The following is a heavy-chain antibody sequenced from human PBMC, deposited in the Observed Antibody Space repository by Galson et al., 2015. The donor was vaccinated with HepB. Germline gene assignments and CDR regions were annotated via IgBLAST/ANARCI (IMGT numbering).Heavy chain of an antibody. CDR3: ARRGLSIVVVPAAMLDFDY. D-gene: IGHD2-2*01. J-gene: IGHJ4*02. Sequence: SVKVSCKASGYTFTSYYMHWVRQAPGQGLEWMGIINPSGGSTSYAQKFQGRVTMTRDTSTSTVYMELSSLRSEDTAVYYCARRGLSIVVVPAAMLDFDYWGQGTLVTVSS. CDR1: GYTFTSYY. V-gene: IGHV1-46*01. CDR2: INPSGGST.